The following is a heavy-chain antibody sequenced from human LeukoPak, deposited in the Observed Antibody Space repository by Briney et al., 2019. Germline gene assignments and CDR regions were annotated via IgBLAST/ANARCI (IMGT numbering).Heavy chain of an antibody. CDR1: GFTFGSYW. CDR2: INEDGSAT. D-gene: IGHD1-1*01. V-gene: IGHV3-7*01. CDR3: TRENWIKDY. J-gene: IGHJ4*02. Sequence: GSLRLSCVDSGFTFGSYWMGWVRQAPGKGLEWVADINEDGSATYYVDSVMGRFTISRDNAKNSLYLQMHSLTVEDTAVYYCTRENWIKDYWGQGTLVTVSS.